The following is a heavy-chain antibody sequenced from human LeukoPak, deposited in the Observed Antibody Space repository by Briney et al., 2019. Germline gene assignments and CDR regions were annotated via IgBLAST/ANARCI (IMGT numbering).Heavy chain of an antibody. Sequence: GGSLRVSCAASGFTVSSNYMSWVRQAPGKGLEWVSVIYSGGSTYYADSVKGRFTISRDNSKNTLYLQMNSLRAEDTAVYYCARAVAGFDYWGQGTLVTVSS. D-gene: IGHD6-19*01. J-gene: IGHJ4*02. CDR1: GFTVSSNY. CDR3: ARAVAGFDY. V-gene: IGHV3-53*01. CDR2: IYSGGST.